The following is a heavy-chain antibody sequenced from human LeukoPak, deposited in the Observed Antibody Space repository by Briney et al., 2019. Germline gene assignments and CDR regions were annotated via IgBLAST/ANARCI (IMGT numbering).Heavy chain of an antibody. CDR1: GYTFTNYP. V-gene: IGHV1-3*01. J-gene: IGHJ4*02. CDR2: INAGNGNT. Sequence: ASEKVSCKTSGYTFTNYPMHWVRQAPGQRLEWMGWINAGNGNTKYSQKFQGRVTITRDTSASTAYMELSSLRSDDTAVYYCARVGSYTFDYWGQGTLVTVSS. D-gene: IGHD1-26*01. CDR3: ARVGSYTFDY.